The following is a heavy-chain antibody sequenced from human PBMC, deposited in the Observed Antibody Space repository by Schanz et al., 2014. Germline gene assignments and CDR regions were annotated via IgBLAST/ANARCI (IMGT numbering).Heavy chain of an antibody. J-gene: IGHJ4*02. V-gene: IGHV1-18*01. CDR1: GYIFGSHG. CDR3: ARDRVSFVRGPLGVD. D-gene: IGHD3-10*01. Sequence: QLMQSGSEVRKPGASVKVSCKASGYIFGSHGMTWVRQAPGQGLEWMGWISAYNGHTTYAQKFQGRVTMTTDTSTSTAYMELRSLISDDTAVYYCARDRVSFVRGPLGVDWGQGTQVIVSS. CDR2: ISAYNGHT.